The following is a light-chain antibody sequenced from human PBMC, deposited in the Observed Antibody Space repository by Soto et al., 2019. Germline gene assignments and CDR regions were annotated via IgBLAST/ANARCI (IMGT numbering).Light chain of an antibody. Sequence: EIVLTKPPATLSVSPGESATLSCRASQSISSNLAWYQQKPGQSPRLLIYGASSRATGVPVRFSGSGSGVAFTLTISGLHSEDFAVYHCQQYNQWPGTFGQGTKV. CDR3: QQYNQWPGT. J-gene: IGKJ1*01. CDR1: QSISSN. V-gene: IGKV3-15*01. CDR2: GAS.